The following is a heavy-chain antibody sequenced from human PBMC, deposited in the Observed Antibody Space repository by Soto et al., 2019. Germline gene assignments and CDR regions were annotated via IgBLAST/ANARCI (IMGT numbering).Heavy chain of an antibody. CDR1: GYTFTGYY. CDR3: ARDIVVVTDAIAENNSFDP. Sequence: ASVKVSCKASGYTFTGYYMHWVRQAPGQGLEGMGWINPNSGGTNYAQKFQGRVTMTRDTSISTAYMELSRLRSDDTAVYYCARDIVVVTDAIAENNSFDPWGQGTLVTVSS. J-gene: IGHJ5*02. CDR2: INPNSGGT. D-gene: IGHD2-2*01. V-gene: IGHV1-2*02.